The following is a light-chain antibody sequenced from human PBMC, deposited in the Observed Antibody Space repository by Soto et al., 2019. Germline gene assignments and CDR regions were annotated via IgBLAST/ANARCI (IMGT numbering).Light chain of an antibody. CDR2: VAS. J-gene: IGKJ5*01. CDR1: QGISSY. V-gene: IGKV1-9*01. Sequence: IQLTQSPSSLSASVRDRVTITCRASQGISSYLTWYQQKPGKAPKVLIYVASTLQSGVPPRFSGSGSGTDFTLTISSLQPEDSATYYCQQLNSFPITFGQRTRLEIK. CDR3: QQLNSFPIT.